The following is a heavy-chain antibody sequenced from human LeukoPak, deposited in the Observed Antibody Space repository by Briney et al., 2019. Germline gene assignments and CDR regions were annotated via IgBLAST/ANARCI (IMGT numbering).Heavy chain of an antibody. CDR1: GYTFTSYG. D-gene: IGHD2-2*01. V-gene: IGHV1-18*01. CDR3: ARAPLGSTSHAFDI. CDR2: ISAYNGNT. J-gene: IGHJ3*02. Sequence: WASVKVSCKASGYTFTSYGISWARQAPGQGLEWMGWISAYNGNTNYAQKLQGRVTMTTDTSTSTAYMELRSLRSDDTAVYYCARAPLGSTSHAFDIWGQGTMVTVSS.